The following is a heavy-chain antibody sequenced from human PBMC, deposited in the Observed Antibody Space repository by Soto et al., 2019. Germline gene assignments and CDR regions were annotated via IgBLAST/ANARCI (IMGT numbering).Heavy chain of an antibody. J-gene: IGHJ3*02. CDR1: GGSISSYF. Sequence: VQLQESGPGLVKPSETLSLTCTVSGGSISSYFWSWIRQSPGKGLEWITHIYSSGTTNYNPSLKSRVTISVDTSKNQCSLKLRSVTAADTAVYYCATDYGDYVGAFDIWGQGTMVTVSS. CDR3: ATDYGDYVGAFDI. D-gene: IGHD4-17*01. V-gene: IGHV4-59*01. CDR2: IYSSGTT.